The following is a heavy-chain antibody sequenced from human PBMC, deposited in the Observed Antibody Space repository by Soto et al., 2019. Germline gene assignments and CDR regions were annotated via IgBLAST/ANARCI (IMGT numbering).Heavy chain of an antibody. CDR2: ISSSSSTI. V-gene: IGHV3-48*01. CDR1: GFTFSSYS. J-gene: IGHJ4*02. Sequence: EVQLVESGGGLVQPGGSLRLSCAASGFTFSSYSMNWVRQAPGKGLEWVSYISSSSSTIYYADSVKGRFTISRDNAKNSLYLQMNRLRAEDTAVYGCGRGLYYYDSSGYYWGQGTLVTVSS. CDR3: GRGLYYYDSSGYY. D-gene: IGHD3-22*01.